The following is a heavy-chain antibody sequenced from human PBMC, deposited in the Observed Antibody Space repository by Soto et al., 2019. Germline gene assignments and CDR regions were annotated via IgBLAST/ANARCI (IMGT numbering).Heavy chain of an antibody. CDR2: ISSYNDKT. CDR3: ARDSHDYDSSYWYFDF. CDR1: AYTFRTYG. V-gene: IGHV1-18*01. Sequence: QVQLVQSGAEVKKPGASVKVSCKTSAYTFRTYGISWVRQAPGQGLEWMGWISSYNDKTKYSQKIEGRATMTTDTFTSTAYLELRSLRADDTAVYYCARDSHDYDSSYWYFDFWGRGTLVTVSS. J-gene: IGHJ2*01. D-gene: IGHD3-22*01.